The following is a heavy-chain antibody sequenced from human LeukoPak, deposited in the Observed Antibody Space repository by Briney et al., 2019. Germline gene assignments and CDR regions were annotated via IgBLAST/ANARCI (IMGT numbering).Heavy chain of an antibody. CDR3: ARVGGSYYDY. V-gene: IGHV4-59*01. J-gene: IGHJ4*02. Sequence: SETLSLTCTVSGGSISRYYWSWIRQPPGKGLEWIGYIYYSGSTNYNPSLKSRVTISVDTSKNQFCLKLSSVTAADTAVYYCARVGGSYYDYWGQGTLVTVSS. CDR2: IYYSGST. D-gene: IGHD2-15*01. CDR1: GGSISRYY.